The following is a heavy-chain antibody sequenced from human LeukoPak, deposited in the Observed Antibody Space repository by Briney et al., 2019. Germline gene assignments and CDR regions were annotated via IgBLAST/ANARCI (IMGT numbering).Heavy chain of an antibody. CDR2: FDPADGET. V-gene: IGHV1-24*01. Sequence: ASVKVSCKVSGYSLTELSIDWVRQAPGKGLEWLGGFDPADGETVYAQRFQGRVTMTEDTSTDTAYMELSSLRSEDTAMYYCANRGKEVAGAFDFWAKGQWSPSLQ. D-gene: IGHD6-19*01. CDR3: ANRGKEVAGAFDF. J-gene: IGHJ3*01. CDR1: GYSLTELS.